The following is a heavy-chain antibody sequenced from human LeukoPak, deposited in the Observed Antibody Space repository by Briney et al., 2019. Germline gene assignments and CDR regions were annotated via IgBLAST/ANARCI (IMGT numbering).Heavy chain of an antibody. CDR2: ISGSGGST. CDR3: AKDGPSSGWSRGDFDY. D-gene: IGHD6-19*01. J-gene: IGHJ4*02. CDR1: GFTFSSYA. V-gene: IGHV3-23*01. Sequence: GGSLRLSCAASGFTFSSYAMSWVRQAPGKGPEWVSSISGSGGSTYYADSVKGRFSISRDNSKNTLYLQMNSLRADDTAVYYCAKDGPSSGWSRGDFDYWGQGSLVTVSS.